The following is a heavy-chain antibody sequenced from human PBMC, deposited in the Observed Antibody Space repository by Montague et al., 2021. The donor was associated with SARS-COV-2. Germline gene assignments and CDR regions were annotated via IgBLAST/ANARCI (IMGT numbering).Heavy chain of an antibody. CDR3: ARTSLASASCRFDP. CDR2: IYYSGGT. V-gene: IGHV4-59*01. Sequence: SETLSLTCTVPGGSTNNFYWSWIRQPPGKGLEWIGYIYYSGGTDYNPSPKSRVTISIDTSKNQFSLNLTSVTAADTGVYYCARTSLASASCRFDPWGQGTLVTVSS. CDR1: GGSTNNFY. D-gene: IGHD3-16*02. J-gene: IGHJ5*02.